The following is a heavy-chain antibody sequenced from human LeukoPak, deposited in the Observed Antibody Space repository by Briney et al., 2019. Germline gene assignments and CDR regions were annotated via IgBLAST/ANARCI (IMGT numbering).Heavy chain of an antibody. Sequence: SETLSLTCSVSGDSIIGYYWGWIRQPPGKGLEWIGNIYYTGTTHYNPSLKSRVTISVDTSKNQFSLNLSSVTAADTAVYYCARQEIGLRSFDPWGQGTLVTVSS. CDR1: GDSIIGYY. J-gene: IGHJ5*02. V-gene: IGHV4-39*01. CDR2: IYYTGTT. D-gene: IGHD3/OR15-3a*01. CDR3: ARQEIGLRSFDP.